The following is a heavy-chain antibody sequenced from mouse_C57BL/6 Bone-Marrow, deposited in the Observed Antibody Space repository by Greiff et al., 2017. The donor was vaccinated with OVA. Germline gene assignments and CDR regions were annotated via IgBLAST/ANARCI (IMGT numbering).Heavy chain of an antibody. CDR1: GYTFTSYG. CDR2: IYPRSGNT. V-gene: IGHV1-81*01. CDR3: ARDGITTVVATDYYAMDY. Sequence: QVQLQQSGAELARPGASVKLSCKASGYTFTSYGISWVKQRTGQGLEWIGEIYPRSGNTYYNEKFKGKATLTADKSSSTAYMELRSLTSEDSAVYFCARDGITTVVATDYYAMDYWGQGTSVTVSS. J-gene: IGHJ4*01. D-gene: IGHD1-1*01.